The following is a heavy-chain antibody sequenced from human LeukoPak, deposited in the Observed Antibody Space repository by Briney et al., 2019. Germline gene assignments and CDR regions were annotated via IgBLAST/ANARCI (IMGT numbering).Heavy chain of an antibody. Sequence: PGGSLRLSCAASGFTFSSYSMNWVRQAPGKGLEWVSYISSSSSTIYYADSVKGRFTISRDNAKNSLYLQMNSLRAEDTAVYYCARARLETEVQLWFENDYWGQGTLVTVSS. V-gene: IGHV3-48*04. J-gene: IGHJ4*02. CDR3: ARARLETEVQLWFENDY. D-gene: IGHD5-18*01. CDR1: GFTFSSYS. CDR2: ISSSSSTI.